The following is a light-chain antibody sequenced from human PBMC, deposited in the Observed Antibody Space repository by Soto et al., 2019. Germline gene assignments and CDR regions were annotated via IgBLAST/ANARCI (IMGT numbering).Light chain of an antibody. V-gene: IGKV3-15*01. CDR1: QSINSN. CDR2: GAS. CDR3: QQYNNWPPYT. J-gene: IGKJ2*01. Sequence: EIVMTQSPDTLSVSPGERATLSCRASQSINSNLAWFQQKPGQAARLLIYGASTRATDIPARFSGSGSGTEFTLTISSLQSEDFALYYCQQYNNWPPYTFGQGTKLEIK.